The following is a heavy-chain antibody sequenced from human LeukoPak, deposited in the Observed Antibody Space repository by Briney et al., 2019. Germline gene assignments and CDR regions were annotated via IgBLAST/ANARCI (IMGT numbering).Heavy chain of an antibody. V-gene: IGHV3-21*01. D-gene: IGHD5-24*01. CDR1: GFTFSSYS. CDR3: ARGPPRDGYNTYYYYYMDV. Sequence: GGSLRLSCAASGFTFSSYSMNWVRQAPGKGLEWVSSISSSSSYIYYADSVKGRFTTSRDNAKNSLYLQMNSLRAEDTAVYYCARGPPRDGYNTYYYYYMDVWGKGTTVTVSS. CDR2: ISSSSSYI. J-gene: IGHJ6*03.